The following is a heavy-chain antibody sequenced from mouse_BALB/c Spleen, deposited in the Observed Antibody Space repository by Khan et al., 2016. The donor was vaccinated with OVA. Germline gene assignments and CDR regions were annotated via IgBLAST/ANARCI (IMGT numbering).Heavy chain of an antibody. V-gene: IGHV3-1*02. CDR2: INYSGST. D-gene: IGHD1-2*01. CDR1: GYSITSGYG. J-gene: IGHJ2*01. CDR3: AQTARIKY. Sequence: EVQLLETGPGLVKPSQSLSLTCTVTGYSITSGYGWNWIRQFPGNKLEWMGYINYSGSTNYNPSLKSRISITRDTAKNQFFLQFNSVTTEDTATYYCAQTARIKYWGQGTTLTVSS.